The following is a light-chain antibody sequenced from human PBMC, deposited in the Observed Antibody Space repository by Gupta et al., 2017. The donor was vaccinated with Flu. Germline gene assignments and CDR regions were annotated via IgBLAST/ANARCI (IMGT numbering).Light chain of an antibody. J-gene: IGLJ3*02. Sequence: QSALTQPASVSGSPGHSITISCTGTSSEVGSYNLVSWYQQHPGKAPKLMIYEGSKRPSGVSNRFSGSKSGNTASLTISGLQAEDEADYYCCSYAGSSTWVFGGGTKLTVL. CDR2: EGS. CDR3: CSYAGSSTWV. V-gene: IGLV2-23*01. CDR1: SSEVGSYNL.